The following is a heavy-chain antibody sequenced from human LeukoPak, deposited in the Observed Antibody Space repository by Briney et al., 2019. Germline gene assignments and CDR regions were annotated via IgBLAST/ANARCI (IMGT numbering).Heavy chain of an antibody. J-gene: IGHJ4*02. V-gene: IGHV3-66*03. CDR3: ARSLTMVRGYDY. D-gene: IGHD3-10*01. Sequence: GGSLRLSCAVSGFTVSNNYVNWVRQAPGKGLEWVSGISWNSGSIGYADSVKGRFTISRDNSKNTLYLQMNSLRAEDTAVYYCARSLTMVRGYDYWGQGTLVTVSS. CDR1: GFTVSNNY. CDR2: ISWNSGSI.